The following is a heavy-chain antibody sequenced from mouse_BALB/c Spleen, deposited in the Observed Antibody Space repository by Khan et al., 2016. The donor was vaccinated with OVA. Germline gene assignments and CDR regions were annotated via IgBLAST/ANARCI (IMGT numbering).Heavy chain of an antibody. CDR2: INPYNDCT. Sequence: VQLQQSGPELVKPGASVKMSCKASGYTFTSYVMHWVKQKPGQGLEWIGYINPYNDCTKYNEKFKGKATLTSDKSSSTACMELSSLTSVDSAVYYCARRDYAMDYWGQGTSVTVSS. J-gene: IGHJ4*01. V-gene: IGHV1S136*01. CDR3: ARRDYAMDY. CDR1: GYTFTSYV.